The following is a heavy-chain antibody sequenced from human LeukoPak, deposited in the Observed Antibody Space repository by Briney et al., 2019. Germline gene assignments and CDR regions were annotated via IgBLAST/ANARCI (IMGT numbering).Heavy chain of an antibody. D-gene: IGHD3-22*01. CDR1: GFTFSSYG. Sequence: GGSLRLSCAASGFTFSSYGMHWVRQAPGKGLEWVAFIRYDGSNKYYADSVKGRFTILRDNSKNTLYLQMNSLRAEDTAVYYCAKDREVITMDDAFDIWGQGTMVTVSS. J-gene: IGHJ3*02. CDR2: IRYDGSNK. V-gene: IGHV3-30*02. CDR3: AKDREVITMDDAFDI.